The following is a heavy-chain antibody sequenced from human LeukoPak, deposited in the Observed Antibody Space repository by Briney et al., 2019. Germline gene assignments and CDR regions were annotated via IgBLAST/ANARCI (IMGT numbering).Heavy chain of an antibody. D-gene: IGHD1-14*01. J-gene: IGHJ4*02. CDR3: ASSLIITSQDIVHYFDY. CDR1: VFTFRSYE. CDR2: ISSNGSTI. V-gene: IGHV3-48*03. Sequence: PGGSLRLSCAASVFTFRSYEINWVRPAPGKGLGWGSYISSNGSTIYYADSVKGGFTISRDNAKNSLYLQMNRLRAEDTAVYYCASSLIITSQDIVHYFDYWGQGTLVTVSS.